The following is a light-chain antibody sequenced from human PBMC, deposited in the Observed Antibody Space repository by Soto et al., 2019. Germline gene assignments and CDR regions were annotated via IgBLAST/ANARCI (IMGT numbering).Light chain of an antibody. CDR3: QQYNNWLLYT. CDR1: QTITTSQ. J-gene: IGKJ2*01. CDR2: GAS. Sequence: EIVLTQSPGTLSLSPGERATLFCRASQTITTSQLAWYQQKPGQAPRVLIFGASNRATGIPDRFSGSGSGTDFTLTISRLEPEDFAVYYCQQYNNWLLYTFGQGTKLEIK. V-gene: IGKV3-20*01.